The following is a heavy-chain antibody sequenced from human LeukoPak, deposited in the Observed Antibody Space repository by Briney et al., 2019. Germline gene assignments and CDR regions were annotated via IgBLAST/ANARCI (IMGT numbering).Heavy chain of an antibody. J-gene: IGHJ4*02. V-gene: IGHV4-39*01. Sequence: SETLSLTCSVSGGSISSSSSYWGWIRQPPGKGLEWIGSIYYSGSSFDNPALKSRVTISVDTSKNQFSLKLSSVTAADTAVYYCARQTGSGLFILPGGQGTLVTVSS. CDR1: GGSISSSSSY. D-gene: IGHD3/OR15-3a*01. CDR3: ARQTGSGLFILP. CDR2: IYYSGSS.